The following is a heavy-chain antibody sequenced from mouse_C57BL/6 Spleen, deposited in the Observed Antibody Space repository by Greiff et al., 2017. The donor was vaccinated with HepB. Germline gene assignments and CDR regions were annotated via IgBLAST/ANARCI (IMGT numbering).Heavy chain of an antibody. J-gene: IGHJ4*01. Sequence: EVKLVESGGGLVKPGGSLKLSCAASGFTFSSYAMSWVRQTPEKRLEWVATISDGGSYTYYPDNVKGRFTISRDNTKNNLYLQMSHLKSEDTAMYYCARDGDYGNYVGMDYWGQGTSVTVSS. CDR2: ISDGGSYT. V-gene: IGHV5-4*01. CDR3: ARDGDYGNYVGMDY. CDR1: GFTFSSYA. D-gene: IGHD2-1*01.